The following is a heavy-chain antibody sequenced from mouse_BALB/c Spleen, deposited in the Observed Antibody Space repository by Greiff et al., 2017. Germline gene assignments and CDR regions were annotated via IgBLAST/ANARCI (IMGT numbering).Heavy chain of an antibody. CDR2: IWAGGST. D-gene: IGHD1-1*01. J-gene: IGHJ3*01. CDR3: ARDLLRSGAY. V-gene: IGHV2-9*02. CDR1: GFSLTSYG. Sequence: VMLVESGPGLVAPSQSLSITCTVSGFSLTSYGVHWVRQPPGKGLEWLGVIWAGGSTNYNSALMSRLSISKDNSKSQVFLKMNSLQTDDTAMYYCARDLLRSGAYWGQGTLVTVSA.